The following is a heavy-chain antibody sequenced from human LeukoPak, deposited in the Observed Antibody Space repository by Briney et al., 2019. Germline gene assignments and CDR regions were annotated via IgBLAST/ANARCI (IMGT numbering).Heavy chain of an antibody. CDR3: AKVRYFGPSAFDI. D-gene: IGHD3-9*01. J-gene: IGHJ3*02. Sequence: GGSLRLSCAASGFTFRNYGMHWVRQAPGKGLDWVAVISYDGSNKYYVDSVKGRFTISRDNSKNTLYLQMNSLRAEDTAVYYCAKVRYFGPSAFDIWGQGTMVTVSS. CDR1: GFTFRNYG. V-gene: IGHV3-30*18. CDR2: ISYDGSNK.